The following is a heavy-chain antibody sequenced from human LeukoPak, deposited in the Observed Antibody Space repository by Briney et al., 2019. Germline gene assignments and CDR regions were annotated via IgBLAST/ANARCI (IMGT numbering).Heavy chain of an antibody. CDR3: ARGVWFGELFYFDY. Sequence: PSETLSLTCTVSGGSISSYYWSWIRQPPGKGLEWIGYIYYSGSTNYNPSLKSRVTISVDPSKNQFSLKLSSVTAADTAVYYCARGVWFGELFYFDYWGQGTLVTVSS. D-gene: IGHD3-10*01. V-gene: IGHV4-59*08. J-gene: IGHJ4*02. CDR2: IYYSGST. CDR1: GGSISSYY.